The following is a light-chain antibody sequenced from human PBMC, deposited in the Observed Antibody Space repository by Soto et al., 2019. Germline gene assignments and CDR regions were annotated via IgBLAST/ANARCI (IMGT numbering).Light chain of an antibody. J-gene: IGLJ1*01. CDR3: CSYADTTYV. V-gene: IGLV2-11*01. CDR2: EVT. Sequence: QSVLTQPRSVSGSPGQSVTISCTGTGSDVGGYDSVSWYQQHPGKAPRLVIYEVTKGPSGVPDRFFGSKSGNTASLTISGLQADDEADYYCCSYADTTYVFGTGTKLTVL. CDR1: GSDVGGYDS.